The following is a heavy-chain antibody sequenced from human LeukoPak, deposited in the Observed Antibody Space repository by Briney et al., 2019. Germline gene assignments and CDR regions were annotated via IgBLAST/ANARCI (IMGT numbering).Heavy chain of an antibody. D-gene: IGHD3-3*01. J-gene: IGHJ4*02. CDR1: GYSFTSYC. CDR3: ARLSLSDYYDFWSGPFDY. CDR2: IYPGDSDT. V-gene: IGHV5-51*01. Sequence: GESLKISCKGSGYSFTSYCIGWVRQMPGKGLEWMGIIYPGDSDTRYSPSFQGQVTISADKSISTAYLQWSSLKASDTAMYYCARLSLSDYYDFWSGPFDYWGQGTLVTVSS.